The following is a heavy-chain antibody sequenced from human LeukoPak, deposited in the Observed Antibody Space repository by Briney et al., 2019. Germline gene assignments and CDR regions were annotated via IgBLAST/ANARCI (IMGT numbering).Heavy chain of an antibody. CDR3: ARPATYTADDY. CDR1: GGSISSSSYY. J-gene: IGHJ4*02. Sequence: SETLSLTCTVSGGSISSSSYYWGWIRQPPGKGLVWIGSIYYSGSTYYNPSLKSRVTISVDTSKNQFSLKLSSVTAADTAVYYCARPATYTADDYWGQATLVTVSS. V-gene: IGHV4-39*01. D-gene: IGHD3-16*01. CDR2: IYYSGST.